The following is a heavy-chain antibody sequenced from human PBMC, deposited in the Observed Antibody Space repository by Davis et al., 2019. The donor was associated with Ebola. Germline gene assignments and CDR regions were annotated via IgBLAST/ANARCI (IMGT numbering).Heavy chain of an antibody. D-gene: IGHD5-18*01. CDR1: GGSISSYY. J-gene: IGHJ4*02. V-gene: IGHV4-59*01. CDR2: IYYSGST. CDR3: ARGGKVDKAIRGWGYFDY. Sequence: PSETLSLTCTVSGGSISSYYWSCIRQPPGKGLEWIGYIYYSGSTNYNPSRKSRVTISVDTSKNQFSLKLSSVTAADTAVYYCARGGKVDKAIRGWGYFDYWGQGTLVTVSS.